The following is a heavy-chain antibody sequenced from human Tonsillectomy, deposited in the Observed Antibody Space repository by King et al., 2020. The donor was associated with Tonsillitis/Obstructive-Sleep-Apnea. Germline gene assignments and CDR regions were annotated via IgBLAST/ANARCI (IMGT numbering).Heavy chain of an antibody. J-gene: IGHJ5*02. V-gene: IGHV7-4-1*02. D-gene: IGHD2-2*01. CDR1: GYTFTTYA. CDR3: AREVVVVPATYGWFDP. CDR2: INTNTGIP. Sequence: VQLVESGSELKKPGASVKVSCKASGYTFTTYAMNWVRQAPGQGLEWMGWINTNTGIPTYAQGFTGRFFFSLDTSVSTAYLQISSLKAEDTAVYYCAREVVVVPATYGWFDPWGQGTLVTVSS.